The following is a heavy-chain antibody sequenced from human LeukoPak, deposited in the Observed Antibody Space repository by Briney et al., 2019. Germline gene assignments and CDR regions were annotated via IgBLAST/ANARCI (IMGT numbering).Heavy chain of an antibody. V-gene: IGHV4-59*01. D-gene: IGHD6-13*01. J-gene: IGHJ5*02. CDR3: ARDLYSSSWYGTARGYNWFDP. CDR2: IYYSGST. CDR1: GGSISSYY. Sequence: SETLSLTCTVSGGSISSYYWSWIRQPPGKGLEWIGYIYYSGSTNYNPSLKSRVTISVDTSKNQFSLKLSSVTAADTAVYYCARDLYSSSWYGTARGYNWFDPWGRGTLVTVSS.